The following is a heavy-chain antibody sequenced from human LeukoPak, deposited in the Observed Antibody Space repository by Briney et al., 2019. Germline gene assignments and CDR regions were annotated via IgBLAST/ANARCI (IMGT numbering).Heavy chain of an antibody. J-gene: IGHJ5*02. CDR1: GFTFSNYD. CDR3: AKDLSRAVAADWFDP. Sequence: PGESLRLSCAASGFTFSNYDMSWVRQAPGKGLEWVSSISDSGGSTYYADSVKGRFTISRDNSKNTLYLQMTNLRAADTAVYYCAKDLSRAVAADWFDPWDQGSLVTVSS. CDR2: ISDSGGST. V-gene: IGHV3-23*01. D-gene: IGHD6-19*01.